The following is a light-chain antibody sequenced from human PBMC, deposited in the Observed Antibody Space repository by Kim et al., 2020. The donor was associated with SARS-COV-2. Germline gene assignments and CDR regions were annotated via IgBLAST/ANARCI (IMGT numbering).Light chain of an antibody. V-gene: IGLV3-19*01. CDR1: SLRSYY. Sequence: VALGQTVRITCQGDSLRSYYASWYQQKPRHAPVLVIYGKNNRPSGIPDRFSGSSSGNTASLTITGAQAEDEADYYCNSRDSSGNHPFGGGTQLTVL. CDR3: NSRDSSGNHP. J-gene: IGLJ2*01. CDR2: GKN.